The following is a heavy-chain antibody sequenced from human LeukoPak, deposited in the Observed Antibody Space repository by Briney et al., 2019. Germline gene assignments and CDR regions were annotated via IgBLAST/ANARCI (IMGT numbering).Heavy chain of an antibody. Sequence: GESLRLSCAVSGFTFSDYDMYWVRQAPGKGLECVAFIRYDGRNKLYADSVKGRFTISRDNSENTLYLQMNSLRVEDTAVYYCTKLAAVNADYWGRGTLVTVSS. V-gene: IGHV3-30*02. CDR2: IRYDGRNK. CDR1: GFTFSDYD. J-gene: IGHJ4*02. CDR3: TKLAAVNADY. D-gene: IGHD4-11*01.